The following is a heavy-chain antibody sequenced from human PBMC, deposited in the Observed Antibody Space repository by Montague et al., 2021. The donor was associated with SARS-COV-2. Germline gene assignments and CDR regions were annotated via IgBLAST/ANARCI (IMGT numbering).Heavy chain of an antibody. CDR3: AKDGSSSWYGWFEP. J-gene: IGHJ5*02. CDR2: ISWNSGSI. V-gene: IGHV3-9*01. D-gene: IGHD6-13*01. Sequence: SLRLSCAASGFTFDDYAMHWVRQAPGKGLELLSGISWNSGSIGYADSVKGRFTISRDNAKNSLYLQMNSLRAEDTALYYCAKDGSSSWYGWFEPWGQGTLVTVSS. CDR1: GFTFDDYA.